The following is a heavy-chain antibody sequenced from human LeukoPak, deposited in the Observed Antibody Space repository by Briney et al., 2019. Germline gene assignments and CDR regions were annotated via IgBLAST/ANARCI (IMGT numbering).Heavy chain of an antibody. D-gene: IGHD6-6*01. Sequence: ALVKVSCKASGYTFTSYYMHWVRQAPGQGLEWMGIINPSGGSTSYAQKFQGRVTMTRDTSTSTVYMELSSLRSEDTAVYYCARAEYSSSSRLPFDYWGQGTLVTVSS. V-gene: IGHV1-46*01. CDR3: ARAEYSSSSRLPFDY. CDR2: INPSGGST. J-gene: IGHJ4*02. CDR1: GYTFTSYY.